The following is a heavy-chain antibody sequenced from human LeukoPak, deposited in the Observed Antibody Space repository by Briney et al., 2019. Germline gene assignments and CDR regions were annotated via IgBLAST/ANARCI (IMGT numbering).Heavy chain of an antibody. D-gene: IGHD6-6*01. CDR3: ARYSQGSGSSLSTWNWFDP. CDR2: IYPVDSDV. CDR1: GYRFTSDW. V-gene: IGHV5-51*01. Sequence: PGESLKISCKGSGYRFTSDWIGWVRQMPGKGLEWMGIIYPVDSDVRYSPSFQGQVTISADMSISTAYLQWSSLKASDTAMYYCARYSQGSGSSLSTWNWFDPWGQGTLVTVSS. J-gene: IGHJ5*02.